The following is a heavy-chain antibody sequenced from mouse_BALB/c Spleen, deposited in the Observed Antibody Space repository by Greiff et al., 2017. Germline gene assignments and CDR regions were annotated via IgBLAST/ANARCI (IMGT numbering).Heavy chain of an antibody. J-gene: IGHJ2*01. V-gene: IGHV1-54*01. CDR1: GYAFTNYL. CDR3: ARFVGWDGGH. CDR2: INPGSGGT. D-gene: IGHD4-1*01. Sequence: QVQLKESGAELVRPGTSVKVSCKASGYAFTNYLIEWVKQRPGQGLEWIGVINPGSGGTNYNEKFKGKATLTADKSSSTAYMQLSSLTSEDSAVYYCARFVGWDGGHWGQGTTLTVSS.